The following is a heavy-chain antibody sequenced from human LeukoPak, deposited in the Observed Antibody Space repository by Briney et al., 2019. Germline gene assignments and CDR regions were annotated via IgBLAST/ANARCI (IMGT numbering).Heavy chain of an antibody. CDR2: IYYSGST. J-gene: IGHJ5*02. V-gene: IGHV4-31*03. CDR1: GGSISSGGYY. D-gene: IGHD4-23*01. CDR3: ARDANTRGNSFDP. Sequence: PSQTLSLICTVSGGSISSGGYYWSWIRQHPGKGLEWIGYIYYSGSTYYNPSLKSRLTISVDTSENQFSLKLSSVTAADTAVYYCARDANTRGNSFDPWGQGTLVTVSS.